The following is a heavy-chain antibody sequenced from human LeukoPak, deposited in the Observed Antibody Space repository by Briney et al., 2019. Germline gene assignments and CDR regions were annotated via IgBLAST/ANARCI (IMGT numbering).Heavy chain of an antibody. CDR1: GFTFSSYG. Sequence: GGSLRLSCAASGFTFSSYGMHWVRQAPGKGLEWVAVISYDGSNKYYADSVKGRFTISRDNSKNTLYLQMNSLRAEDTAVYYCVRDIGADWGQGALVTVSS. CDR3: VRDIGAD. D-gene: IGHD3-10*01. CDR2: ISYDGSNK. J-gene: IGHJ4*02. V-gene: IGHV3-30*03.